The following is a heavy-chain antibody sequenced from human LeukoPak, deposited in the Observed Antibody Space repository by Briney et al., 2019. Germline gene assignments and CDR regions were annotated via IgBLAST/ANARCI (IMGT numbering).Heavy chain of an antibody. Sequence: PSHSLSPTCTVSGGSISSGSYYWSWIRQPAGKGLEWIGRIYTSGSTNYNPSLKRRVTISVDTSKNQFSLKLSSVTAADTAVYYCARSESDFWSGGGGYWGQGTLVTVSS. V-gene: IGHV4-61*02. CDR1: GGSISSGSYY. CDR2: IYTSGST. D-gene: IGHD3-3*01. CDR3: ARSESDFWSGGGGY. J-gene: IGHJ4*02.